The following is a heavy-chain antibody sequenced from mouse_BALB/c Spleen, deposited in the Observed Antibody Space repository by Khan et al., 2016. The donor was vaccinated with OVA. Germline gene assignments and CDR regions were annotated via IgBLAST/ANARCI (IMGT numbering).Heavy chain of an antibody. CDR2: ISNSGST. V-gene: IGHV3-2*02. Sequence: VQLKESGPGLVKPSQSLSLTCTVTGYSITRDYAWNWIRQFPENKLEWMGYISNSGSTSYNPSLKSRISITRDTSKNQFFLQLNSVTTEDTATYYCASELGRYDAMDYWGQGTSVTVSS. CDR3: ASELGRYDAMDY. J-gene: IGHJ4*01. CDR1: GYSITRDYA. D-gene: IGHD4-1*01.